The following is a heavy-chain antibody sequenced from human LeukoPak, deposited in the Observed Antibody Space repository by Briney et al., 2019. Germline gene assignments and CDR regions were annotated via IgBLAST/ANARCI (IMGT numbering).Heavy chain of an antibody. CDR2: INHSGST. J-gene: IGHJ5*02. V-gene: IGHV4-34*01. D-gene: IGHD2-15*01. Sequence: SETLSLTCAVYGGSFSGYYWSWIRQPPGKGLEWIGEINHSGSTNYNPSLKSRVTMSVDTSKNQFSLKLSSVTAADTAVYYCARYIVVVVAATPRNNWFDPWGQGTLVTVSS. CDR1: GGSFSGYY. CDR3: ARYIVVVVAATPRNNWFDP.